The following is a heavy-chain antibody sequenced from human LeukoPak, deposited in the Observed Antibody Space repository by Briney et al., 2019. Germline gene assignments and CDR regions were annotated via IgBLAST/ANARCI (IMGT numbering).Heavy chain of an antibody. Sequence: ASVKVSCKASGYTFTSYAMNWVRQAPGQGLEWMGWINTNTGNPTYAQGFTGRFVFSLDTSVSTAYLQISSLKAEDTAVYYCARDGPYSSSWYEFGYNWFDPWGQGTLVTVSS. V-gene: IGHV7-4-1*02. J-gene: IGHJ5*02. CDR3: ARDGPYSSSWYEFGYNWFDP. CDR2: INTNTGNP. CDR1: GYTFTSYA. D-gene: IGHD6-13*01.